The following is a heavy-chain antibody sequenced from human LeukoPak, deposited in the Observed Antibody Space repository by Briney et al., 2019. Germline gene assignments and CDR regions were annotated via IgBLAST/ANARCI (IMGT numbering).Heavy chain of an antibody. V-gene: IGHV3-21*04. J-gene: IGHJ4*02. CDR1: GFTFSSYS. D-gene: IGHD6-19*01. CDR2: ISNSSSYI. CDR3: AKAVYSSGWTQDY. Sequence: GGSLRLSCAASGFTFSSYSMNWVRQAPGKGLEWVSSISNSSSYIYYADSVKGRFTISRDNAKNSLYLQMNSLRAEDTAVYYCAKAVYSSGWTQDYWGQGTLVTVSS.